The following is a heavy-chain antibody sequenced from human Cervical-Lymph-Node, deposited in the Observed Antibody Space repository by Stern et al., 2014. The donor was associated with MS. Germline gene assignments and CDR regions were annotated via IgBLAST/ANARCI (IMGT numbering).Heavy chain of an antibody. D-gene: IGHD2-15*01. CDR2: IWYDGSNK. CDR1: GFTFSSYG. Sequence: VQLVESGGGVVQPGRSLRLSCAASGFTFSSYGMHWVRQAPGKGLEWVAVIWYDGSNKYYADSVKGRFTISRDNSKNTLYLQMNSLRAEDTAVYYCARALAPGRKIFPFDYWGQGTLVTVSS. V-gene: IGHV3-33*01. CDR3: ARALAPGRKIFPFDY. J-gene: IGHJ4*02.